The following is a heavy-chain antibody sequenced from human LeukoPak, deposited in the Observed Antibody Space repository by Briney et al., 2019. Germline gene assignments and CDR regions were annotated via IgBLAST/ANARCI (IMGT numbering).Heavy chain of an antibody. V-gene: IGHV1-18*01. CDR1: GYTFTSYG. J-gene: IGHJ6*03. CDR2: IITYNGNT. CDR3: AKTTVTSEEYFYYYMDV. Sequence: ASVKVSCKTSGYTFTSYGLSWVRQAPGQGLEWMGWIITYNGNTYYSQKLQGRATMTTDTSTSTELRSLRSDDTAVYYCAKTTVTSEEYFYYYMDVWGKGTTVTVSS. D-gene: IGHD4-17*01.